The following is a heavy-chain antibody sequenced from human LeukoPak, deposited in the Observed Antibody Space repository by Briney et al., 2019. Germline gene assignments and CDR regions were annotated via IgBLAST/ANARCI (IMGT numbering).Heavy chain of an antibody. CDR1: GFTFTTYW. D-gene: IGHD5-18*01. V-gene: IGHV3-74*01. Sequence: PGGSLRLSCAAPGFTFTTYWMHWVRQAPGKGLVWVSHINSDGSITSYADSVKGRFTISRDNAKNTLYLQMNSLRAEDTAVYHCARDAVDTANAVWGQGTTVTVSS. CDR3: ARDAVDTANAV. J-gene: IGHJ6*02. CDR2: INSDGSIT.